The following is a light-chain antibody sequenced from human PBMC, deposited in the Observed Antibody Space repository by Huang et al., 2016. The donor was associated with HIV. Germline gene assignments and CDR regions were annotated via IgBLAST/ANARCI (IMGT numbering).Light chain of an antibody. CDR2: KVA. CDR3: MQGTHWPPVT. J-gene: IGKJ4*01. Sequence: DVVMTQSPVSLPVTLGQPASISCRSSQSLVHSDGSTYLSWVQQRPGQSPRRLIYKVAKRDSGVPDRFNGSGSGTDFTLKISRVEAEDVGVYYCMQGTHWPPVTFGGGTKVEIK. CDR1: QSLVHSDGSTY. V-gene: IGKV2-30*02.